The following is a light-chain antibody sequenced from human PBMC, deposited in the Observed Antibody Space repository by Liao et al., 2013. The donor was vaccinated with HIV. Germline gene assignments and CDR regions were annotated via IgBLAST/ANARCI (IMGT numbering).Light chain of an antibody. J-gene: IGLJ3*02. CDR1: KLGDKY. Sequence: SYELTQPPSLSVSPGQTASVTCSGDKLGDKYVSWYQQRPGQSPLLVIYEDTKRPSGIPERFSGSNSGNTATLTISGTQTMDEADYYCQAWDSSSAVFGGGTKLTVL. CDR3: QAWDSSSAV. CDR2: EDT. V-gene: IGLV3-1*01.